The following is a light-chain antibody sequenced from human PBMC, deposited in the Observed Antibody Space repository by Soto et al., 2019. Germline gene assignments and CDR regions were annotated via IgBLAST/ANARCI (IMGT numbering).Light chain of an antibody. CDR3: LQDYNYPLT. CDR2: AAS. J-gene: IGKJ4*01. CDR1: QGIRTD. Sequence: AIQITQSPSSLSASVVDRVTITFLASQGIRTDLGWYQQRPGKAPKLLIYAASSLQSRVPSRFSGSGSGTDFTLTISSLQPEDFATYYCLQDYNYPLTFGGGTKVDIK. V-gene: IGKV1-6*01.